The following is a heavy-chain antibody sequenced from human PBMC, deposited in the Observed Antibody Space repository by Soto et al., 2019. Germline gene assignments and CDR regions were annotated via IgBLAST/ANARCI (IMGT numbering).Heavy chain of an antibody. CDR1: GYTFTSYA. Sequence: QVKLVQSGAEVKKPGASVKVSCKASGYTFTSYAMHWVRQAPGQRLEWIGWINAGNGNTKYSQKFQGRVTTNRDTSASTAYMELSSLRSEDTAVYYCARLMTTVTTSDSWGQGTLVTVSS. J-gene: IGHJ4*02. CDR2: INAGNGNT. CDR3: ARLMTTVTTSDS. V-gene: IGHV1-3*01. D-gene: IGHD4-17*01.